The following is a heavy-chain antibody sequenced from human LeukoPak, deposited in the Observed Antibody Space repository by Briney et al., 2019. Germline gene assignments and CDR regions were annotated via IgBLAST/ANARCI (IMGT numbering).Heavy chain of an antibody. CDR1: GFTFSDYY. Sequence: GGSLRLSCAASGFTFSDYYMSWIRQAPGKGLEWVSYISSSGNTIYYVDSVKGRFTISRDNAESSLYLQMNSLRAEDTAVYYCVRNLAVAGTCFDSWGQGTLVTVSS. V-gene: IGHV3-11*01. CDR3: VRNLAVAGTCFDS. CDR2: ISSSGNTI. D-gene: IGHD6-19*01. J-gene: IGHJ4*02.